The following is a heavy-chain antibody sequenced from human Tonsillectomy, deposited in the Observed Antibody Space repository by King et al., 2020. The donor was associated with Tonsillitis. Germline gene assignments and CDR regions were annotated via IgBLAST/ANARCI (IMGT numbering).Heavy chain of an antibody. CDR2: IKQDGSET. J-gene: IGHJ3*02. D-gene: IGHD3-9*01. CDR3: ARDLTYYDILTGYYNGAFDI. V-gene: IGHV3-7*01. Sequence: VQLVESGGGLVQPGGSLRLSCAASRFTFSSYWMSWVRQAPGKGLEWVANIKQDGSETYYVDSVKGRFTISRDNAKNSLYLQMNSLRAEDTAVYYCARDLTYYDILTGYYNGAFDIGGQGKMVTVSS. CDR1: RFTFSSYW.